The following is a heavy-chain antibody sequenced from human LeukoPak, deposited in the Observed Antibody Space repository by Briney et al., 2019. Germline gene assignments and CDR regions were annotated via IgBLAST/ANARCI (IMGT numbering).Heavy chain of an antibody. CDR1: ILTFIPSW. CDR2: IKQDGSEK. CDR3: ARDNGPSGYDAFDI. D-gene: IGHD5-12*01. V-gene: IGHV3-7*01. J-gene: IGHJ3*02. Sequence: GGSLRLSCAPCILTFIPSWMTWLRRAPGKGLEWVAKIKQDGSEKFCVDSVKGRFTISRDNAKNSLYLQMNSLRAEDRAVYYCARDNGPSGYDAFDIWGQGTMVTVSS.